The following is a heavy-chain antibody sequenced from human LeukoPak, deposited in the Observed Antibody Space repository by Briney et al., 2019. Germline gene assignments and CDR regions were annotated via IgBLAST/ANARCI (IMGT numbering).Heavy chain of an antibody. CDR3: ATDLSGGWSLDY. J-gene: IGHJ4*02. V-gene: IGHV3-30*03. Sequence: GGSLRLSCAASGFPFSSYGMHWVRQAPGKGLEWVAFISDDGRIKYHAESVRGRFTISRDDSKNTLYLQVNNVRPEDTAVYYCATDLSGGWSLDYWGQGTLVTVSS. D-gene: IGHD6-19*01. CDR1: GFPFSSYG. CDR2: ISDDGRIK.